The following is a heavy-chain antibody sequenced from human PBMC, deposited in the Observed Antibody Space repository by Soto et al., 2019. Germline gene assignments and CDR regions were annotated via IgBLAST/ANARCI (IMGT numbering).Heavy chain of an antibody. Sequence: PGGSLRLSCAASGFTFSSYGLPWVRQAPGEGLEWVAVISYYGSNKEYAGSVKGRFTISRDNPKNTLYLQMNSLRAEDTAVYYCAKEGVEMATIPLLDYWGQGTLITVSS. J-gene: IGHJ4*02. CDR2: ISYYGSNK. V-gene: IGHV3-30*18. CDR1: GFTFSSYG. CDR3: AKEGVEMATIPLLDY. D-gene: IGHD5-12*01.